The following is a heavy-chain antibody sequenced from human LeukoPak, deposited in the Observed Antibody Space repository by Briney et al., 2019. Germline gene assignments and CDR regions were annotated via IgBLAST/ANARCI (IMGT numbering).Heavy chain of an antibody. CDR2: IYYSGST. CDR3: ARVVTTVTTNHFDY. V-gene: IGHV4-31*11. D-gene: IGHD4-17*01. J-gene: IGHJ4*02. CDR1: GDSISSGGYY. Sequence: PSETLSLTCAVSGDSISSGGYYWSWIRQHPGKGLEWIGYIYYSGSTYYNPSLKSRVTISVDTSKNQFSLKLSSVTAADTAVYYCARVVTTVTTNHFDYWGQGTLVTVSS.